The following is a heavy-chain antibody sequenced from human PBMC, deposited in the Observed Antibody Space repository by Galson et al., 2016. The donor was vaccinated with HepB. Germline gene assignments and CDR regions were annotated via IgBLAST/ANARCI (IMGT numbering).Heavy chain of an antibody. CDR2: ISYSNAV. V-gene: IGHV3-48*03. CDR1: GFDFSRYE. CDR3: VRGKNNAWYAYKRSTYCNMEV. J-gene: IGHJ6*02. Sequence: SLRLSCAASGFDFSRYEMNWVRKAPGKGLEWLAHISYSNAVSYAAAAKGRFTITRDNARDSVFLEMRSLRVEDTASYYCVRGKNNAWYAYKRSTYCNMEVWGRGVSVIVSS. D-gene: IGHD2/OR15-2a*01.